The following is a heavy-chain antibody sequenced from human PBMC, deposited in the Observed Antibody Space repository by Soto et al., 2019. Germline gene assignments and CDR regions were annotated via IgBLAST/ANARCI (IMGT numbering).Heavy chain of an antibody. Sequence: QVQLVESGGGVVQPGRSLRLSCAASGFTFSSYGMHWVRQAPGKGLEWGAVIWYDGSNKYYADSVKGRFTISRDNSKNTLYLQMNSLRAEDTAVYYCARDGYCSGGSCYSVTVFDYWGQGTLVTVSS. CDR3: ARDGYCSGGSCYSVTVFDY. D-gene: IGHD2-15*01. CDR2: IWYDGSNK. J-gene: IGHJ4*02. V-gene: IGHV3-33*01. CDR1: GFTFSSYG.